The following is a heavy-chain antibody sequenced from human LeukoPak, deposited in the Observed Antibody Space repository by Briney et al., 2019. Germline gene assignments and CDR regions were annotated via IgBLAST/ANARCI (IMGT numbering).Heavy chain of an antibody. J-gene: IGHJ4*02. CDR1: GGSISTYY. Sequence: SETLSLTCTVSGGSISTYYWSWIRQPPGKGREWIGYIYYSGSTNYNPSLKSRVTISIDTSKNQFSLKLSSVTAADTAVYYCARGNWEVITPDYWGQGTLVTVSS. D-gene: IGHD3-22*01. V-gene: IGHV4-59*01. CDR3: ARGNWEVITPDY. CDR2: IYYSGST.